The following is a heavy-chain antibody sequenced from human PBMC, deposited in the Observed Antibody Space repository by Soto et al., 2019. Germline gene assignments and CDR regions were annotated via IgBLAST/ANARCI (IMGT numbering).Heavy chain of an antibody. D-gene: IGHD3-3*01. J-gene: IGHJ4*02. CDR1: GFTFSSYA. V-gene: IGHV3-23*01. Sequence: PGGSLSLSCAASGFTFSSYAMSWVRQAPGKGLEWVSAISGSGGSTYYADSVKGRFTISRDNSKNTLYLQMNSLRAEDTAVYYCAKDMHYDFWSGYYRPLDYWGQGTLVTVSS. CDR3: AKDMHYDFWSGYYRPLDY. CDR2: ISGSGGST.